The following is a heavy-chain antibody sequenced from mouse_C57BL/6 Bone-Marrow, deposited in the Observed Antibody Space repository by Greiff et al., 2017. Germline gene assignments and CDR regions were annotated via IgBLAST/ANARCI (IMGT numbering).Heavy chain of an antibody. Sequence: VKLMESGPGLVQPSQCLSITCTASGFSLTSYGVHWVRQSPGKGLEWLGVIWRGGSTDYNAAFMSRLSITKDNSKSQVFFKMNSLQADDTAIYCCAKKGDYSNFVDYWGQGATLTVSS. CDR1: GFSLTSYG. V-gene: IGHV2-5*01. D-gene: IGHD2-5*01. J-gene: IGHJ2*01. CDR2: IWRGGST. CDR3: AKKGDYSNFVDY.